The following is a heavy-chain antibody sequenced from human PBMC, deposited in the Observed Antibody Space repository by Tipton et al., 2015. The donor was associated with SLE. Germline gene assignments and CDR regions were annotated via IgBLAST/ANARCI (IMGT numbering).Heavy chain of an antibody. D-gene: IGHD5-18*01. CDR2: IYYTGTTT. CDR1: GGSVSSSSKY. V-gene: IGHV4-39*07. J-gene: IGHJ5*02. CDR3: ARLHGYSYGLNWFDP. Sequence: TLSLTCTVSGGSVSSSSKYWGWIRQPPGKGLEWIGSIYYTGTTTYYNSFLKSRDTMSVDTSKNQFSLRLTSVIAADTAVYYCARLHGYSYGLNWFDPWGQGTLISVSS.